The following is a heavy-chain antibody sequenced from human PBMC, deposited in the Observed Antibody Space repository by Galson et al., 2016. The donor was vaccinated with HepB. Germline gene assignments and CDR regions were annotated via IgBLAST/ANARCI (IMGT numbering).Heavy chain of an antibody. CDR2: ISYSGST. CDR3: ARLDTAMVPFDS. D-gene: IGHD5-18*01. Sequence: SETLSLTCSVSGGSISSRNYNWGWIRQPPGKGLEWIGSISYSGSTYYNPSLKSRVTISADTSKNHFSLRLNSVTAADTAVYYCARLDTAMVPFDSWGQGTLVTVSS. V-gene: IGHV4-39*02. J-gene: IGHJ4*02. CDR1: GGSISSRNYN.